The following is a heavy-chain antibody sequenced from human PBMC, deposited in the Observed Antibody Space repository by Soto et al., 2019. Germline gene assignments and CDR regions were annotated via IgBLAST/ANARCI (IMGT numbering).Heavy chain of an antibody. J-gene: IGHJ6*02. Sequence: QVQLVESGGGLVKPGGSLRLSCAASGFTFSDYYMSWIRQAPGKGLEWVSYISSSGSTIYYADSVKGRFTISRENAKNSLYLQMNSLRAEDTAVYYCARGGDEDSYGFRYYYYGMDVWGQGTTVTVSS. CDR3: ARGGDEDSYGFRYYYYGMDV. CDR2: ISSSGSTI. D-gene: IGHD5-18*01. V-gene: IGHV3-11*01. CDR1: GFTFSDYY.